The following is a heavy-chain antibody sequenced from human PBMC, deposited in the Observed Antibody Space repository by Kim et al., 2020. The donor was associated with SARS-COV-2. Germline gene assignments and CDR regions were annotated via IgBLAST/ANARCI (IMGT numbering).Heavy chain of an antibody. D-gene: IGHD2-21*01. CDR3: ARDPYGGDLFYYYYGMDV. CDR1: GFTFSSYS. Sequence: GGSLRLSCAASGFTFSSYSMNWVRQAPGKGLEWVSSISCSSSYIYYADSVTGRFTITRDNAKNSRYLQMNSLRAEDTAVYYCARDPYGGDLFYYYYGMDVWGQGTTVTVSS. V-gene: IGHV3-21*01. CDR2: ISCSSSYI. J-gene: IGHJ6*02.